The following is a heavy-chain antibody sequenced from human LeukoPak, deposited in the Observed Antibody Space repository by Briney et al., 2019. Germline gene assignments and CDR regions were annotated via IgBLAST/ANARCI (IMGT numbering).Heavy chain of an antibody. D-gene: IGHD3-22*01. Sequence: LPGGSLRLSCAASGFTFSSYWMSWVRQAPGKGLEWVANIKQDGSEKYYVDSVKGRFTISRDNAKNSLYLQMNSLRAEDTAVYYCLVNPMIVVVSDDAFDIWGQGTMVTVSS. CDR1: GFTFSSYW. CDR3: LVNPMIVVVSDDAFDI. CDR2: IKQDGSEK. J-gene: IGHJ3*02. V-gene: IGHV3-7*03.